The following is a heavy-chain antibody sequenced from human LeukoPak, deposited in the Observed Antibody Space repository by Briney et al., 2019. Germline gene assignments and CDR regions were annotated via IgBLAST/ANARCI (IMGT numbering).Heavy chain of an antibody. D-gene: IGHD3-16*01. CDR1: GFTFSSYW. V-gene: IGHV3-74*01. CDR3: ARVRGSPAAFDI. J-gene: IGHJ3*02. Sequence: GGSLRLSCAASGFTFSSYWMHWVRQAPGKGLVWVSRINSDGSSTSYADSVKGRFTIPRDNAKNTLYLQMNSLRAEDTAVYYCARVRGSPAAFDIWGQGTMVTVSS. CDR2: INSDGSST.